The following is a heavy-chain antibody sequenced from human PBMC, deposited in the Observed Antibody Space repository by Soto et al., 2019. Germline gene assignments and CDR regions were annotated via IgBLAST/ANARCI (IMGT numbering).Heavy chain of an antibody. CDR1: GYTFTDFY. V-gene: IGHV1-2*02. CDR3: VRDGLVSSAKYYFDY. CDR2: INPKSGGT. J-gene: IGHJ4*02. Sequence: ASVKVSCKAAGYTFTDFYVHWVRQAPGQGLEWMGWINPKSGGTNIAQRFKGRVNMTRDMSISTAYMELNSLKSDDTAVYYCVRDGLVSSAKYYFDYWGQGTLVTVSS. D-gene: IGHD6-13*01.